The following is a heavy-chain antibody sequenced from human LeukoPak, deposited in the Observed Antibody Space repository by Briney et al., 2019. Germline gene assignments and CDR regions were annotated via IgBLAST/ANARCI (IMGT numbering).Heavy chain of an antibody. CDR1: GYTFTSYA. D-gene: IGHD3-22*01. J-gene: IGHJ4*02. CDR3: ARDLTHRRNYDNSGYQIVPAF. CDR2: INAGIGNT. V-gene: IGHV1-3*01. Sequence: GASVKVSCKASGYTFTSYAIHWVRQAPGQSLEWMGWINAGIGNTKYSQEFQDRVTMTTDTSTSTAYMELRSLRSDDTAVYYCARDLTHRRNYDNSGYQIVPAFWGQGTLVTVSS.